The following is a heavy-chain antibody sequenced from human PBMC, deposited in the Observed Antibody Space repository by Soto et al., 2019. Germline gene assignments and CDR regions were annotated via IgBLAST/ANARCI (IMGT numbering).Heavy chain of an antibody. J-gene: IGHJ6*02. V-gene: IGHV1-69*01. CDR3: ARDGNPVVVPAANLPSMDV. CDR1: GGTFSSYA. Sequence: QVQLVQSGAEVKKPGSSVKVSCKASGGTFSSYAISWVRQAPGQGLGWMGGIIPIFGTANYAQKFQGRVTITADESTSTAYMELSSLRSEDTAVYYCARDGNPVVVPAANLPSMDVWGQGTTVTVSS. CDR2: IIPIFGTA. D-gene: IGHD2-2*01.